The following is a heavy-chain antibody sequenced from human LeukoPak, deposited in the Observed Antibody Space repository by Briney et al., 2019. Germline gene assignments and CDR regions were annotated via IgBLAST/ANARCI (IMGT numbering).Heavy chain of an antibody. Sequence: GGSLRLSCAASGFTLSSNGMHWVRHAPGKGLEWVAFIRNDGSNKYYADSVKGRFTISRDNSKNTLYLQMNSLRAEDTAVYYCAKAGMGIVVVPAAPRTYFDYWGQGTLVTVSS. CDR2: IRNDGSNK. CDR3: AKAGMGIVVVPAAPRTYFDY. CDR1: GFTLSSNG. J-gene: IGHJ4*02. V-gene: IGHV3-30*02. D-gene: IGHD2-2*03.